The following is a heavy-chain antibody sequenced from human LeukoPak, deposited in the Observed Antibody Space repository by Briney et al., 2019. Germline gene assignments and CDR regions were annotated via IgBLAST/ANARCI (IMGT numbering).Heavy chain of an antibody. CDR2: ISGSSGNT. J-gene: IGHJ3*02. CDR1: GYPFTNYG. D-gene: IGHD1-14*01. Sequence: ASVKVSXKASGYPFTNYGIAWMRQAPGQGLECMGWISGSSGNTVYAQKVQDRVTMTTDTSTSTAFMELRSLRSDDTAVYYCARQSFVPNRSPDDALDIWGQGTMVTVSS. CDR3: ARQSFVPNRSPDDALDI. V-gene: IGHV1-18*01.